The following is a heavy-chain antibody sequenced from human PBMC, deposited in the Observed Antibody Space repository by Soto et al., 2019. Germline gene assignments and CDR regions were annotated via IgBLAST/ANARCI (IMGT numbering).Heavy chain of an antibody. J-gene: IGHJ6*02. D-gene: IGHD1-7*01. Sequence: ASVKVSCKASGYTFTSYAMHWVRPAPGQRLEWMGWINAGNGNTKYSQKFQGRVTITRDTSASTAYMELSSLRSEDTAVYYCARAESPITGTKFPAMDVWGHGTTVTVSS. CDR1: GYTFTSYA. V-gene: IGHV1-3*01. CDR3: ARAESPITGTKFPAMDV. CDR2: INAGNGNT.